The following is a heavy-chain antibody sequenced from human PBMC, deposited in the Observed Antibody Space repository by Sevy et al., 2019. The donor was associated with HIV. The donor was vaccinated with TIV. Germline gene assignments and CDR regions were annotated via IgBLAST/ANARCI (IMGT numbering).Heavy chain of an antibody. Sequence: GGSLRLSCAASGFTFRTYSMNWVRQAPGKGLEWLSSISDDSRYIYYSDSMKGRFTISRANAKNFLFLQMNNLSVEDTAIYYCARDFTVFGVVSGIDYWGQGNLVTVSS. CDR1: GFTFRTYS. CDR2: ISDDSRYI. V-gene: IGHV3-21*04. D-gene: IGHD3-3*01. J-gene: IGHJ4*02. CDR3: ARDFTVFGVVSGIDY.